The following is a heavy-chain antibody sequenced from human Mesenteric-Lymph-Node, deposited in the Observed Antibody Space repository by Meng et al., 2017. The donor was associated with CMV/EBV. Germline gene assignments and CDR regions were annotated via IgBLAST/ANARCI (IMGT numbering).Heavy chain of an antibody. Sequence: AASGFTFSNYARSWVRQAAGKGLEWVSTTRGDTDNTYYADSVKGRFTISRDNSQNTLYLQLNSLRAEDTAVYYCAKGSGGNYYPYDYWGQGTLVTVSS. J-gene: IGHJ4*02. CDR3: AKGSGGNYYPYDY. V-gene: IGHV3-23*01. D-gene: IGHD1-26*01. CDR1: GFTFSNYA. CDR2: TRGDTDNT.